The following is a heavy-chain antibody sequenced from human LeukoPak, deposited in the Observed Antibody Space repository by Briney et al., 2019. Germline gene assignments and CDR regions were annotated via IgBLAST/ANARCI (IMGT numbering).Heavy chain of an antibody. J-gene: IGHJ4*02. D-gene: IGHD6-13*01. CDR1: GGSISSSNYY. Sequence: SETLSLTCTVSGGSISSSNYYWGWIRQPPGKGLEWIGSIYYSGSTYYNPSLKSRVTISVDTSKNQFSLKLSSVTAADTALYYCARSRGYFDYWGQGTLVTVSS. CDR3: ARSRGYFDY. V-gene: IGHV4-39*07. CDR2: IYYSGST.